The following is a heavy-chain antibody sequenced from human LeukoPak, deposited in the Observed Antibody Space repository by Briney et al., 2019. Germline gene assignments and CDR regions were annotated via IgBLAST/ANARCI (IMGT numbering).Heavy chain of an antibody. CDR1: GYTFTIYG. J-gene: IGHJ5*02. V-gene: IGHV1-18*01. CDR2: ISAYNGNT. CDR3: ARDPRKQLVLPKTNWFDP. D-gene: IGHD6-13*01. Sequence: GASVTVSCKASGYTFTIYGISWVRQAPGQGLEWMGWISAYNGNTNYAQKLQGRVTMTTDTSTSTAYMELRSLRSDDTAVYYCARDPRKQLVLPKTNWFDPWGQGTLVTVSS.